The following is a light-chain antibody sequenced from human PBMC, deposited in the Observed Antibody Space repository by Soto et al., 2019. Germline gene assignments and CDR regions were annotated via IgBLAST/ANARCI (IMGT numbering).Light chain of an antibody. Sequence: QSVLTQPASVSGSPGQSITISCSGTSSNIGGYNVVSWYQQHPGKAPKLIIYDVTKRPSGVPDRFSGSKSGNTASLIISGLQAADEAEYYCCCCSYAGSSSFRVLFGGGTQLTVL. V-gene: IGLV2-11*01. CDR3: CSYAGSSSFRVL. J-gene: IGLJ2*01. CDR2: DVT. CDR1: SSNIGGYNV.